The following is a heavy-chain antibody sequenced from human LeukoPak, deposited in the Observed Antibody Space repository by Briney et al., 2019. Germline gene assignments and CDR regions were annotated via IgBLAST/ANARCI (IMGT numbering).Heavy chain of an antibody. CDR2: INPNSGGT. V-gene: IGHV1-2*02. CDR3: ARDTGGYYYDSSGSDY. D-gene: IGHD3-22*01. J-gene: IGHJ4*02. CDR1: GYTFTGYY. Sequence: ASVTVSCKASGYTFTGYYMHWVRQAPGQGLEWMGWINPNSGGTNYAQKFQGRVTMTRDTSISTAYMELSRLRSDDTAVYYCARDTGGYYYDSSGSDYWGQGTLVTVSS.